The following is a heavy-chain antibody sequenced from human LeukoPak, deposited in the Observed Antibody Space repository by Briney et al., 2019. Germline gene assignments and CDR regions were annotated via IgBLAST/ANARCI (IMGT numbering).Heavy chain of an antibody. Sequence: PGGSLRLSCTASGFTFSSYAMSWVRQAPGKGLEWVSAISGSGGSTYYADSVKGRFTISRDNSKNTLYLQMNSLRADDTAVYYCAKDHVDYYGSGSVLRPGWFDPWGQGTLVTVSS. CDR2: ISGSGGST. V-gene: IGHV3-23*01. CDR1: GFTFSSYA. CDR3: AKDHVDYYGSGSVLRPGWFDP. J-gene: IGHJ5*02. D-gene: IGHD3-10*01.